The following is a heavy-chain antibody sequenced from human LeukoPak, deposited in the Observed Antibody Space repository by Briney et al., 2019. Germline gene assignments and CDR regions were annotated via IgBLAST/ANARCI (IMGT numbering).Heavy chain of an antibody. Sequence: VASVKVSCKASGDTFSSYAFNWVRQAPGQRPEWMGRLIPIVDVANYAPKFQDRVTMTADTATSTAYMELTSLRSEDTAVYYCARGGVGLGYWGQGTLVTVSS. CDR3: ARGGVGLGY. V-gene: IGHV1-69*04. D-gene: IGHD7-27*01. CDR2: LIPIVDVA. J-gene: IGHJ4*02. CDR1: GDTFSSYA.